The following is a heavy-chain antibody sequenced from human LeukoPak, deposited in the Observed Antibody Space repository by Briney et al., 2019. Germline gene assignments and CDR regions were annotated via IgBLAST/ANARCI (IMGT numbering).Heavy chain of an antibody. Sequence: ASETLSLTCTVSGDSITSYYWSWIRQPPGKGLEWMGYIYYSGSTNYNPSLKSRVTISVDTSKNQFSLKLSSVTAADTAVYYCARVAGTAPYYYYCMDVWGKGTTVTVSS. CDR1: GDSITSYY. J-gene: IGHJ6*03. CDR2: IYYSGST. CDR3: ARVAGTAPYYYYCMDV. D-gene: IGHD2-15*01. V-gene: IGHV4-59*01.